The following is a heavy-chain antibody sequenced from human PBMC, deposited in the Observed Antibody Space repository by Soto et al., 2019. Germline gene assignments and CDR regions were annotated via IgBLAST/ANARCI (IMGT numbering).Heavy chain of an antibody. J-gene: IGHJ3*02. CDR3: ARVLGSGQGYGDAFDI. D-gene: IGHD2-15*01. CDR1: GYTFTGYY. CDR2: INPNSGGT. V-gene: IGHV1-2*04. Sequence: ASVKVSCKASGYTFTGYYMHWVRQAPGQGLEWMGWINPNSGGTNYAQKFQGWVTMTRDTSISTAYMELSRLRSDDTAVYYCARVLGSGQGYGDAFDIWGQGTMVTVSS.